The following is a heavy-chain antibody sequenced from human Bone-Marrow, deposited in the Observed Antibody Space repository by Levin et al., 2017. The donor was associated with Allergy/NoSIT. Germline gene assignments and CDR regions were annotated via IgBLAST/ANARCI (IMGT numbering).Heavy chain of an antibody. V-gene: IGHV1-69*13. CDR3: ARENIPMLFPYGMDV. J-gene: IGHJ6*02. CDR1: GGTFSNNA. CDR2: IIPISGTP. D-gene: IGHD3/OR15-3a*01. Sequence: SVKVSCTASGGTFSNNAISWVRQAPGQGLAWVGGIIPISGTPNYAEGFQGRVTITADESTNTAYMELSSLTSEDTAVYYCARENIPMLFPYGMDVWGQGTTVTVSS.